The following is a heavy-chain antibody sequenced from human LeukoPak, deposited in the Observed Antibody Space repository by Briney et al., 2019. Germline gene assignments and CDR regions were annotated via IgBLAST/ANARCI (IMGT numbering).Heavy chain of an antibody. CDR3: AREVWYCSSTSCYFDY. J-gene: IGHJ4*02. V-gene: IGHV4-4*07. CDR1: GGSISSYY. Sequence: PSETLSLTCTVYGGSISSYYWSWIRQPAGKGLEWIGRIYTSGSTNYNPSLKSRVTMSVDTSKNQFSLKLSSVTAADTAVYYCAREVWYCSSTSCYFDYWGQGTLVTVSS. D-gene: IGHD2-2*01. CDR2: IYTSGST.